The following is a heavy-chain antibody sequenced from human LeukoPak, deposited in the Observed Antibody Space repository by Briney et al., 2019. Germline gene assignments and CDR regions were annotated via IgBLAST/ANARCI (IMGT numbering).Heavy chain of an antibody. CDR2: INPNSGGT. D-gene: IGHD2-2*01. J-gene: IGHJ4*02. V-gene: IGHV1-2*02. CDR3: ARDVAWDIVVVISQEYYFDY. CDR1: GYTFTGYY. Sequence: ASVNGSCTASGYTFTGYYMHWVRQAPGQGLEWMGWINPNSGGTNYAQKFQGRVTMTRDTSISTAYMELSRLRSDDTAVYYCARDVAWDIVVVISQEYYFDYWGQGTLVTVSS.